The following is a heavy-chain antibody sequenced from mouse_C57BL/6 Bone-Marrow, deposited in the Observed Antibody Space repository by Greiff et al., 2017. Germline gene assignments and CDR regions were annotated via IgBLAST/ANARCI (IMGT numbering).Heavy chain of an antibody. Sequence: EVKLVESGGGLVKPGGSLKLSCAASGFTFSSYGMSWVRQTPDKRLEWVATISSGGSYTYYPDSVKGRFTISRDNAKNTLYLQMSSLKSEDTAMYYCARHRDYYGRAAWFAYWGQGTLVTVSA. D-gene: IGHD1-1*01. CDR1: GFTFSSYG. J-gene: IGHJ3*01. V-gene: IGHV5-6*03. CDR3: ARHRDYYGRAAWFAY. CDR2: ISSGGSYT.